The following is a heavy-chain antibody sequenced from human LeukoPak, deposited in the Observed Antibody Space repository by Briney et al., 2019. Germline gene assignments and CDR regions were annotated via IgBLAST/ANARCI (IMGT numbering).Heavy chain of an antibody. V-gene: IGHV1-2*02. D-gene: IGHD5-18*01. CDR1: GYTFTGYY. CDR3: ARGVLSVAAYSYGGGFDY. Sequence: GASVKVSCKASGYTFTGYYMHWVRQAPGQGLEWMGWINPNSGGTNYAQKFQGRVTMTRDTSISTAYMELSRLRSDDTAVYYCARGVLSVAAYSYGGGFDYWGQGTLVTVSS. J-gene: IGHJ4*02. CDR2: INPNSGGT.